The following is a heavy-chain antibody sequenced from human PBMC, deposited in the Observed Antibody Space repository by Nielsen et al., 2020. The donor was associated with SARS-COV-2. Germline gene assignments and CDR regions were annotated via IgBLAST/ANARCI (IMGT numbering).Heavy chain of an antibody. CDR1: GFTFSSYW. CDR2: INSDGSST. Sequence: GESLKISCAASGFTFSSYWMHWVRQAPGKGLVWVSRINSDGSSTSYADSVKGRFTISRDNAKNTLYLQMNSLRAEDTAVYYCARDSYYDFWSGYYSYYYYGMDVWGQGTTVTVS. V-gene: IGHV3-74*01. CDR3: ARDSYYDFWSGYYSYYYYGMDV. J-gene: IGHJ6*02. D-gene: IGHD3-3*01.